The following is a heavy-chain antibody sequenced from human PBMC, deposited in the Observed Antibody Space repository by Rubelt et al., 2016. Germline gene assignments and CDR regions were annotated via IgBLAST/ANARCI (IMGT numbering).Heavy chain of an antibody. D-gene: IGHD3-3*01. CDR2: INHSGST. CDR1: GGSFSGYY. CDR3: ARVSDFWSGSYNWFDP. Sequence: QVQLQQWGAGLLKPSETLSLTCAVYGGSFSGYYWSWIRQPPGKGLEWIGEINHSGSTNYNPSLRSRVPISVDTSKNPFSLKLSAVTAADTAVYYCARVSDFWSGSYNWFDPWGQGTLVTVSS. J-gene: IGHJ5*02. V-gene: IGHV4-34*01.